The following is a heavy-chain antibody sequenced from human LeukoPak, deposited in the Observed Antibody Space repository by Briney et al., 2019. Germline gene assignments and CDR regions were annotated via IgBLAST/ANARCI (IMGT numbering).Heavy chain of an antibody. CDR1: GGSISSYY. CDR3: AKAAVKIAVAGTPDY. D-gene: IGHD6-19*01. CDR2: IYYSGST. Sequence: SETLSLTCTVSGGSISSYYWSWIRQPPGKGLEWIGYIYYSGSTNYNPSLKSRVTISVDTSKNQFSLKLSSVTAADTALYYCAKAAVKIAVAGTPDYWGQGTLVTVSS. V-gene: IGHV4-59*08. J-gene: IGHJ4*02.